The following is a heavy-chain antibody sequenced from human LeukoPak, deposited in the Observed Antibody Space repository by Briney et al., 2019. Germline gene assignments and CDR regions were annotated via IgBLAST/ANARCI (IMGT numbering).Heavy chain of an antibody. J-gene: IGHJ4*02. Sequence: GGSLRLSCAASGFTFSSYSMNWVRQAPGKGLEWVSSISSSSSYMYYTDSVKGRFTISRDNAKNSLYLQMNSLRAEDTAVYYSARALSYGSGSYQADYWGQGTLVTVSS. D-gene: IGHD3-10*01. CDR3: ARALSYGSGSYQADY. CDR2: ISSSSSYM. V-gene: IGHV3-21*01. CDR1: GFTFSSYS.